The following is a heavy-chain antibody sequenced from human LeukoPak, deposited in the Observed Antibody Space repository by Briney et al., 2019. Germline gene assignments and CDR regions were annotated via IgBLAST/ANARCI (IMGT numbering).Heavy chain of an antibody. Sequence: SETLSLTCTVSGGSISSSSYYWGWIRQPPGKGLEWIGSIYYSGSTYYNPSLKSRVTISVDTSKNQFSLKLSSVTAADTAVYYCASQTYYYGSGSYLDGNNPFDYWGQGTLVTVSS. CDR2: IYYSGST. V-gene: IGHV4-39*07. CDR1: GGSISSSSYY. D-gene: IGHD3-10*01. J-gene: IGHJ4*02. CDR3: ASQTYYYGSGSYLDGNNPFDY.